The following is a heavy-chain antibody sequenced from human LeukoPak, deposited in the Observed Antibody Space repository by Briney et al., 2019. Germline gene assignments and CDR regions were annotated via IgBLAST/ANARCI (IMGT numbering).Heavy chain of an antibody. CDR2: ISYDGSNK. CDR3: ARRGYSFGWDY. D-gene: IGHD5-18*01. Sequence: GGSLRLSCAASGFTFSSYGMHWVRQAPGKGLEWVAVISYDGSNKYYADSVKGRFTISRDNSKNTLYLQMNSLRAEDTAVYSCARRGYSFGWDYWGQGTLVTVSS. J-gene: IGHJ4*02. CDR1: GFTFSSYG. V-gene: IGHV3-30*03.